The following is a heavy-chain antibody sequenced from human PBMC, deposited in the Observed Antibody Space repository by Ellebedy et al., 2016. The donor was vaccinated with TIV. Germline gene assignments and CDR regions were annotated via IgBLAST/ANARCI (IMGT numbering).Heavy chain of an antibody. V-gene: IGHV3-23*01. CDR1: GFTFSDYY. Sequence: PGGSLRLSCAASGFTFSDYYMSWIRQAPGKGLEWVSTISNTGSRTYYADSVEGRFIISRDNSKQTLYLQMNSLRVEDTAVYYCAKGRGGGSDSSAPRYYFDYWGLGTLVTVSS. D-gene: IGHD3-22*01. J-gene: IGHJ4*02. CDR3: AKGRGGGSDSSAPRYYFDY. CDR2: ISNTGSRT.